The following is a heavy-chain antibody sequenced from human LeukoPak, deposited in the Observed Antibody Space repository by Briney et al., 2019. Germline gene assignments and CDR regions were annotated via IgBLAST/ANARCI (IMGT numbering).Heavy chain of an antibody. CDR3: AKGAYCSGGSCYSGTML. CDR2: ISASGGST. CDR1: GFSFSSYE. V-gene: IGHV3-23*01. D-gene: IGHD2-15*01. J-gene: IGHJ4*02. Sequence: GGSLGLSCAASGFSFSSYEMNWVRQAPGKGLEWVSTISASGGSTYYADSVKGRFTISRDNSKNTLYLQMNSLRAEDTAVYYCAKGAYCSGGSCYSGTMLWGQRTLVTVSS.